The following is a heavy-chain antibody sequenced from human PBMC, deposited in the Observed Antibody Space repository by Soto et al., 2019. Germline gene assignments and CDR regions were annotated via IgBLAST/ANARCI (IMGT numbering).Heavy chain of an antibody. CDR2: IYYSGST. D-gene: IGHD3-22*01. CDR3: ARDDSSGRLDY. V-gene: IGHV4-59*01. J-gene: IGHJ4*02. CDR1: GGSISSYY. Sequence: SETLSLTCTVSGGSISSYYWSWIRQPPGKGLEWIGYIYYSGSTNYNPSLKSRVTISVDTSKNQFSLKLSSVTAADTAVYYCARDDSSGRLDYWGQGTLVTVSS.